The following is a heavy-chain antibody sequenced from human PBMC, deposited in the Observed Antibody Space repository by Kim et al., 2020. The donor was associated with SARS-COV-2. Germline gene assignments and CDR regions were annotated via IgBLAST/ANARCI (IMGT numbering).Heavy chain of an antibody. CDR1: GFTFSSYE. J-gene: IGHJ3*02. Sequence: GGSLRLSCAASGFTFSSYEMNWVRQAPGKGLEWVSYISSSGSTIYYADSVKGRFTISRDNAKNSLYLQMNSLRAEDTAVYYCARNSYRGYSSRDAFDIWGQGTMVTVSS. CDR3: ARNSYRGYSSRDAFDI. V-gene: IGHV3-48*03. D-gene: IGHD5-18*01. CDR2: ISSSGSTI.